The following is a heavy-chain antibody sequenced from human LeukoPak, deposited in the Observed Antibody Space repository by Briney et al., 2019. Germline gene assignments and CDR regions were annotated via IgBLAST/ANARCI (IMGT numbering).Heavy chain of an antibody. V-gene: IGHV3-23*01. CDR2: ISGVGGSI. D-gene: IGHD6-19*01. Sequence: GGSLRLSCAASGFTFSNYAMSWVRQAPGKGLEWVSSISGVGGSIKYADSVKGRFTISRDNFKNTLYLQMNSLRADDTAVYYCGKWDASYTTGWYEYWGQGTLVTVSS. CDR1: GFTFSNYA. CDR3: GKWDASYTTGWYEY. J-gene: IGHJ4*02.